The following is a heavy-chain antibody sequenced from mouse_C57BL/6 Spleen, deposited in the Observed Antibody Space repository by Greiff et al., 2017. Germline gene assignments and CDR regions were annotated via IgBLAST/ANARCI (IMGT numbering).Heavy chain of an antibody. CDR3: ARHEYECDYYAMGY. CDR2: FYPGSGSI. CDR1: GYTFTEYT. J-gene: IGHJ4*01. Sequence: QVHVKQSGAELVKPGASVKLSCKASGYTFTEYTIHWVKQRSGQGLEWIGWFYPGSGSIKYNEKFKDKATLTADKSSSTVYMELSRLTSEDSAVYCCARHEYECDYYAMGYWGQGTSVTVAS. V-gene: IGHV1-62-2*01. D-gene: IGHD2-4*01.